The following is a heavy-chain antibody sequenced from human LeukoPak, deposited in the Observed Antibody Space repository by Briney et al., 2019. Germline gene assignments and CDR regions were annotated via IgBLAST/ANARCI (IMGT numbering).Heavy chain of an antibody. CDR2: MSGNGVRT. CDR1: GFSFINYA. D-gene: IGHD6-19*01. CDR3: ARDLLGYSSGWYFPQYYFDY. V-gene: IGHV3-23*01. Sequence: GGSLRLSCAASGFSFINYAMSWVRQAPGRGLEWVSGMSGNGVRTFYADSVKGRFTISRDNSKNTLYLQMNSLRAEDTAVYYCARDLLGYSSGWYFPQYYFDYWGQGTLVTVSS. J-gene: IGHJ4*02.